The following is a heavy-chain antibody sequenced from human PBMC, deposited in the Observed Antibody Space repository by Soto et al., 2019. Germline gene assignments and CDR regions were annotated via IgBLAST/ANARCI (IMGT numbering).Heavy chain of an antibody. J-gene: IGHJ4*02. CDR1: GFTFDEYA. CDR3: AKDRQGGGIFGAVGDY. D-gene: IGHD3-3*01. V-gene: IGHV3-9*01. Sequence: EVQLMESGGGLVQPGRSLRLSCAASGFTFDEYAMHWVRQVPGKGLEWVSSISWNGDNIGYADSVKGRFSISRDNARVSRYLQMNSLRAEDTAFYFCAKDRQGGGIFGAVGDYWGQGTLVTVSS. CDR2: ISWNGDNI.